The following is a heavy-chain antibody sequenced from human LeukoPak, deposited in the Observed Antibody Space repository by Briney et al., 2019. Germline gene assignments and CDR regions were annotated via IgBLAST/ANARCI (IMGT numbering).Heavy chain of an antibody. CDR1: GYTFTGYY. CDR2: INPSGGST. CDR3: ARLWGWYGDYVPTIDY. D-gene: IGHD4-17*01. Sequence: GASVKVSCKASGYTFTGYYLHWVRQAPGQGLEWMGIINPSGGSTSYAQKFQGRVTMTRDMSTSTVYMELSSLRSEDTAVYYCARLWGWYGDYVPTIDYWGQGTLVTVSS. V-gene: IGHV1-46*01. J-gene: IGHJ4*02.